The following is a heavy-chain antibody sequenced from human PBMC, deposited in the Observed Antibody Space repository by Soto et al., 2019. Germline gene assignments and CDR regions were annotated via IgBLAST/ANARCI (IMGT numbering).Heavy chain of an antibody. V-gene: IGHV4-4*02. CDR1: GGSISSSNW. CDR3: ARDPEPGYFDY. J-gene: IGHJ4*02. Sequence: SETLSLTCAVSGGSISSSNWWSWVRQPPGKGLEWIGEIYHSGNTNYNPSLKSRVTISVDTSKNQFSLKLSSVTAADTAVYYCARDPEPGYFDYWGQGTLVTVSS. CDR2: IYHSGNT.